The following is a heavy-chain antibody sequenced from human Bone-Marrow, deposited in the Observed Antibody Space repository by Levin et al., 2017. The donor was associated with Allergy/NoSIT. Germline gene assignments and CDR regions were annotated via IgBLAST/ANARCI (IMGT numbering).Heavy chain of an antibody. D-gene: IGHD3-10*01. Sequence: KVSCKGSGHSFINDWIGWVRQVPGKGLEWMGIIYPSDSDTEYSPSFQGQVTISADKSINTAFLPWSSLKASDTAMYYCARRMREFQMPGSETVDTFDMWGQGTKVIVSS. CDR2: IYPSDSDT. V-gene: IGHV5-51*01. J-gene: IGHJ3*02. CDR1: GHSFINDW. CDR3: ARRMREFQMPGSETVDTFDM.